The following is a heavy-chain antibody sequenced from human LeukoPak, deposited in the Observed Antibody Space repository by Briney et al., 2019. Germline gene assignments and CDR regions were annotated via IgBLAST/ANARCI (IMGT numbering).Heavy chain of an antibody. Sequence: SVKVSCKASGGTFSSYAITWVRQAPGQGLEWMGGIIPIFGTANYAQKFRGRVTITADKSTRTAYMELSSLRSEDTAVYYCARDYYGSGSYYKGLFDPWGQGTLVTVSS. V-gene: IGHV1-69*06. CDR3: ARDYYGSGSYYKGLFDP. D-gene: IGHD3-10*01. CDR1: GGTFSSYA. J-gene: IGHJ5*02. CDR2: IIPIFGTA.